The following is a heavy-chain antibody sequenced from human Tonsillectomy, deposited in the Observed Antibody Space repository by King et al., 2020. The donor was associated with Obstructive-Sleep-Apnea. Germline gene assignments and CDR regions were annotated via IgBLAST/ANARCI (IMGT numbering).Heavy chain of an antibody. CDR1: GFTFSSYA. Sequence: VQLVESGGGLVQPGGSLRLSCAASGFTFSSYAMSWVRQAPGKGLEWVSTISGSGGNTYYADSVKGRFTISRDNSKNTLYRQMNSLRAEDTAVYYCAKGRGYNYPNWYFDFWGRGTLVTVSS. J-gene: IGHJ2*01. D-gene: IGHD5-18*01. V-gene: IGHV3-23*04. CDR2: ISGSGGNT. CDR3: AKGRGYNYPNWYFDF.